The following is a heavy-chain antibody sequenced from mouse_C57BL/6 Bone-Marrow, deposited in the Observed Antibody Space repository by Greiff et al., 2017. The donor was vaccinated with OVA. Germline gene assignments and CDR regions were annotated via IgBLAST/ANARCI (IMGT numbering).Heavy chain of an antibody. J-gene: IGHJ3*01. CDR3: ARSIARRRQNWAWFAY. Sequence: EVKVEESGPELVKPGASVKISCKASGYSFTGYYMNWVKQSPEKSLEWIGEINPSTGGTTYNQKFKAKATLTVDKSSSTAYMQLKSLTSEDSAVYYCARSIARRRQNWAWFAYWGQGTLVTVSA. V-gene: IGHV1-42*01. D-gene: IGHD4-1*01. CDR1: GYSFTGYY. CDR2: INPSTGGT.